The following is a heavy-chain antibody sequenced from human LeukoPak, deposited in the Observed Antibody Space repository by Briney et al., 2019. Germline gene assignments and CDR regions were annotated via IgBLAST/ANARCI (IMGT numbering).Heavy chain of an antibody. D-gene: IGHD3/OR15-3a*01. Sequence: GGSLRLSCAASGFTFSTYAIHWVRQAPGKGLEWVTVISYDGTNKDYADSVKGRFTISRDNSKNTVYLQMNSLRGEDTAVYYCARDPEDFNKVYYFDYWGQGTLVTVSS. CDR3: ARDPEDFNKVYYFDY. CDR1: GFTFSTYA. CDR2: ISYDGTNK. J-gene: IGHJ4*02. V-gene: IGHV3-30*04.